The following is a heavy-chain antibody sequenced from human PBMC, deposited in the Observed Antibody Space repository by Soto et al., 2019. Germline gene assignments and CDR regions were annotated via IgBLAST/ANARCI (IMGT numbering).Heavy chain of an antibody. V-gene: IGHV3-23*01. J-gene: IGHJ5*02. D-gene: IGHD2-15*01. CDR1: GFTFSSYA. CDR2: MTGSGGTT. CDR3: AKDLDQGNTWYRGLDP. Sequence: GGSLRLSCAASGFTFSSYAMSWVRQVPGKGLEWVSAMTGSGGTTYYADSVKGRFTISRDNSKNTLYLQMDSLRAEDTAIYYCAKDLDQGNTWYRGLDPWGQGTLVTVSS.